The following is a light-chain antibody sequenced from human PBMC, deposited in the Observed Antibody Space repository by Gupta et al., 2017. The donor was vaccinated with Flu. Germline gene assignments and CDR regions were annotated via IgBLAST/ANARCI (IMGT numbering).Light chain of an antibody. CDR2: AAS. Sequence: DIQMTQSPSSVSASVGDRVTITCRASQGISSWLAWYQQKPGNAPKLLIYAASSLQTGVPSRFSGSGSGTDFSLTITSLQPEYFATYFCQQGNSSPWTFGQGNKVEIK. V-gene: IGKV1-12*01. CDR1: QGISSW. J-gene: IGKJ1*01. CDR3: QQGNSSPWT.